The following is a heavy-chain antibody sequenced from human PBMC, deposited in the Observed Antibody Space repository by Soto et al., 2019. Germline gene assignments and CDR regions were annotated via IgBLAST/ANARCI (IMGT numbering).Heavy chain of an antibody. D-gene: IGHD3-3*01. J-gene: IGHJ4*02. Sequence: GGSLRLSCVASGFIVSSNHMSWVRQAPGKGLEWVSVIYSGHTTYYADSVEGRFTISRDDSKNTLYLQMNSLRVEDTAVYYCVRGPSDHILRLVEWQHGDYWGQGGLVTVSS. CDR3: VRGPSDHILRLVEWQHGDY. V-gene: IGHV3-53*01. CDR2: IYSGHTT. CDR1: GFIVSSNH.